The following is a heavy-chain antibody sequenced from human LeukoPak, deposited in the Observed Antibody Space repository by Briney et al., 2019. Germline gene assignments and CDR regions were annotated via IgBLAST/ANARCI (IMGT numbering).Heavy chain of an antibody. J-gene: IGHJ4*02. CDR3: ARTKNRGHSSGLDY. CDR2: INHSGRT. V-gene: IGHV4-34*01. CDR1: GGSFSGYY. Sequence: PSETLSLTCAVFGGSFSGYYWSCIRQPPGKGLEWVGEINHSGRTNYNPSLKSRVTISVDTSKNQFSLKLSSVTAADTAVYYCARTKNRGHSSGLDYWGQGTLVTVSP. D-gene: IGHD6-25*01.